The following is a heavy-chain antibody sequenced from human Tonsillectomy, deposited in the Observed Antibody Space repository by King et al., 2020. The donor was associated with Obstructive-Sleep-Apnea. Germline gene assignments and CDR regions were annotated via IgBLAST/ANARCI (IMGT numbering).Heavy chain of an antibody. Sequence: QLVQSGAEVKKPGASVKVSCKASGYTFTSYGISWVRQAPGQGLEWMGWISANNGNTNYAQKLRGRVTMTPSTSTSTAYMELRSRSSDDTAVYYCAREKGANWFDPWGQGTLVTVSS. CDR1: GYTFTSYG. V-gene: IGHV1-18*04. J-gene: IGHJ5*02. D-gene: IGHD3-16*01. CDR3: AREKGANWFDP. CDR2: ISANNGNT.